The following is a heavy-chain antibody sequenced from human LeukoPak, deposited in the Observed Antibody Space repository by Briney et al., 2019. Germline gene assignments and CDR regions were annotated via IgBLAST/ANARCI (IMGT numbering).Heavy chain of an antibody. Sequence: PGGSLRLSCAASGFTFSTYAMHWVRQAPGKGLEWVTVISYDGTNKYYADSVKGRFTISRDNSKNALYLQMNSLRAEDTAVYYCARDWGSSWYYFDYWGQGNLVTVSS. CDR3: ARDWGSSWYYFDY. CDR2: ISYDGTNK. V-gene: IGHV3-30-3*01. J-gene: IGHJ4*02. CDR1: GFTFSTYA. D-gene: IGHD6-13*01.